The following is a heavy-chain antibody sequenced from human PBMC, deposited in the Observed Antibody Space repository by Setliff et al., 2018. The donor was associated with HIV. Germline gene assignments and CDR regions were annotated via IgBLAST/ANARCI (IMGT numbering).Heavy chain of an antibody. D-gene: IGHD3-22*01. CDR1: TGTFTTYR. CDR2: IIPILGTA. J-gene: IGHJ5*02. CDR3: ARERPGDHYESTGYQLADWFDP. V-gene: IGHV1-69*11. Sequence: SVKVSCKASTGTFTTYRFTWVRQAPGQGLEWMGRIIPILGTANYAQNFQGRLTITADESTSTTYMEVSSLRSEDTAVYYCARERPGDHYESTGYQLADWFDPWGQGTLVTVSS.